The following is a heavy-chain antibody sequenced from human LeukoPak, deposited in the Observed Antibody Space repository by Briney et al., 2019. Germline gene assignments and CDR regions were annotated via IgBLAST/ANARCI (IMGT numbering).Heavy chain of an antibody. J-gene: IGHJ6*02. CDR3: ARGLLVRRLQSQDSPGYYYGMDV. V-gene: IGHV1-8*01. D-gene: IGHD5-24*01. CDR1: GYTLTSYD. CDR2: MNPNSGNT. Sequence: ASVKVSCKASGYTLTSYDINWVRQATGQGLEWMGWMNPNSGNTGYAQKFQGRVTMTRNTSISTAYMELSSLRSEDTAVYYCARGLLVRRLQSQDSPGYYYGMDVWGQGTTVTVSS.